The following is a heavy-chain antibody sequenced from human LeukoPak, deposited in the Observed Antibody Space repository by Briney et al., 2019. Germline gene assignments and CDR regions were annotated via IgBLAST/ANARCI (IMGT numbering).Heavy chain of an antibody. D-gene: IGHD1-26*01. CDR2: ITGSGGST. V-gene: IGHV3-23*01. J-gene: IGHJ4*02. CDR1: AFTFSSYA. Sequence: GGSLRLSCAASAFTFSSYAMTWVRQAPGKGLEWVSEITGSGGSTYYADSVKGRFTISRDNSRNTLYLQMNSLRAEDTAVYYCARDGSRVGATGDYWGQGTLVTVSS. CDR3: ARDGSRVGATGDY.